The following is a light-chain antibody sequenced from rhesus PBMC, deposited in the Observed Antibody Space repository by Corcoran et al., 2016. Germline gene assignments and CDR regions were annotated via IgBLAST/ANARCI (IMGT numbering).Light chain of an antibody. J-gene: IGKJ2*01. CDR2: AAS. CDR1: QGISTY. V-gene: IGKV1-43*02. CDR3: LQYNRHPYS. Sequence: DIQMTQSPSSLSESVGDRVTITGRASQGISTYLNWYQQKPGDATKRLIYAASSLQRGVPSRFIGSGSGTDFALTISRLQPEDFATYYCLQYNRHPYSFGQGTKVEIK.